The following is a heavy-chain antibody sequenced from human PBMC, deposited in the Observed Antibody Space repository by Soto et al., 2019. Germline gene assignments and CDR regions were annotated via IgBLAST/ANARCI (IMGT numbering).Heavy chain of an antibody. CDR2: IKQDGSEK. CDR3: ARVYDSSGYYPLDY. V-gene: IGHV3-7*03. J-gene: IGHJ4*02. D-gene: IGHD3-22*01. Sequence: EVQLVESGGGLVQPGGSLRLSCAASGFTFSSYWMSWVRQAPGKGLEWVANIKQDGSEKYYVDSVKGRFTISRDNAKNSLYLQMNSLRAEDTAVYYCARVYDSSGYYPLDYWGQGTLVTVSS. CDR1: GFTFSSYW.